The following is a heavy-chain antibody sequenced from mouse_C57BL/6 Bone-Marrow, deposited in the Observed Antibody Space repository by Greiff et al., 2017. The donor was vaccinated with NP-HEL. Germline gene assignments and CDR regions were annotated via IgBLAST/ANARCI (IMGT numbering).Heavy chain of an antibody. CDR2: IYPGSGNT. J-gene: IGHJ4*01. CDR1: GYTFTDYY. Sequence: VKLQQSGAELVRPGASVKLSCKASGYTFTDYYINWVKQRPGQGLEWIARIYPGSGNTYYNEKFKGKATLTSEKSSSTAYMQLSSLTSEDSAVYFCAREGLLRSYAMDYWGQGTSVTVSS. D-gene: IGHD2-3*01. V-gene: IGHV1-76*01. CDR3: AREGLLRSYAMDY.